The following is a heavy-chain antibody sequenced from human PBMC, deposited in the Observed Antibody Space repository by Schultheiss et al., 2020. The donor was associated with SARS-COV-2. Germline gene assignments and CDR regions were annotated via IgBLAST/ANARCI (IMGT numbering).Heavy chain of an antibody. CDR1: GFTFSSYG. J-gene: IGHJ4*02. CDR2: ISYDGSNK. CDR3: ARLSGYVPEVFDY. V-gene: IGHV3-30*19. Sequence: GGSLRLSCAASGFTFSSYGMHWVRQAPGKGLEWVAVISYDGSNKYYADSVKGRFTISRDNSKNTLYLQMNSLRAEDTAVYYCARLSGYVPEVFDYWGQGTLVTVSS. D-gene: IGHD5-12*01.